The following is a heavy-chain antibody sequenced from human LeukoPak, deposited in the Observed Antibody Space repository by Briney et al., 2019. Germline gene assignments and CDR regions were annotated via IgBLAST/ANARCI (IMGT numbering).Heavy chain of an antibody. Sequence: GGSLRLSCAASGFTFSSNSMNWVRQAPGKGLEWVSAIDPSSTYIYYADSVKGRFTISRDNAENSLYLQMNSLRVEDTAVYYCARAPTVLVGYCSSSSCQADYWGQGTLVTVSS. V-gene: IGHV3-21*01. CDR2: IDPSSTYI. CDR3: ARAPTVLVGYCSSSSCQADY. J-gene: IGHJ4*02. CDR1: GFTFSSNS. D-gene: IGHD2-2*01.